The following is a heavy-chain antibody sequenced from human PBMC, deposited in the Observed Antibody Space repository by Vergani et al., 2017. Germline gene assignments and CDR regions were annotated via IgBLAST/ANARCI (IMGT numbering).Heavy chain of an antibody. CDR3: TRLTPEGSYRYYMDV. J-gene: IGHJ6*03. Sequence: EVQLVESGGGLVKPGGSLRLSCAASGFTFNNAWMSWVRQAPGKGLEWVGRIRSKANSYATAYAASVKGRFTISRDDSKNTAYLQMNSLKTEDTAVYYCTRLTPEGSYRYYMDVWGKGTTVTVSS. CDR2: IRSKANSYAT. CDR1: GFTFNNAW. D-gene: IGHD3-16*02. V-gene: IGHV3-73*01.